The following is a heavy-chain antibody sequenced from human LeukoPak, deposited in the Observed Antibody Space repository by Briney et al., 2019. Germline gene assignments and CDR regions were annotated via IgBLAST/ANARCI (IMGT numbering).Heavy chain of an antibody. Sequence: GGSLRLSCAASGFTFSSYSMNWVRQAPGKGLEWVSSISSSSSYIYYADSVKGRFTISRDNAKNSLYPQMNSLRAEDTAVYYCARDPRSTARVYYYMDVWGKGTTVTVSS. CDR1: GFTFSSYS. CDR3: ARDPRSTARVYYYMDV. D-gene: IGHD2-2*01. J-gene: IGHJ6*03. CDR2: ISSSSSYI. V-gene: IGHV3-21*01.